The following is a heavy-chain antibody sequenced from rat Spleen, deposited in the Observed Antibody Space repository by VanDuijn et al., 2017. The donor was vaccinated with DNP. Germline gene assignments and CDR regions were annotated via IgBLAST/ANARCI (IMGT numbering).Heavy chain of an antibody. J-gene: IGHJ2*01. CDR2: ISSGGST. D-gene: IGHD1-6*01. CDR3: TRRTTDYYYAPFDY. CDR1: GFSLTSYG. Sequence: QVQLKESGPGLVQPSQTLSLTCTVSGFSLTSYGVSWVRQPPGKGLEWIAAISSGGSTYYNSALKSRLSISRDTSKSQVFLKMNSLQTEDTAIYFCTRRTTDYYYAPFDYWGQGLMVTVSS. V-gene: IGHV2S8*01.